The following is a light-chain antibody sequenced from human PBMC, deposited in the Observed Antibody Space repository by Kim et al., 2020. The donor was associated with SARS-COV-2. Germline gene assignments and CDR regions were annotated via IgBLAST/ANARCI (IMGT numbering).Light chain of an antibody. CDR3: LQNSSYPIT. CDR2: GAS. Sequence: ASVGDRVTSTCRASQDIRNDLGWYQQNPGRAPKRLIYGASSLQSGVPSRFSGRGSGTEFTLTISSVQPEDFATYFCLQNSSYPITFGQGTRLDIK. CDR1: QDIRND. V-gene: IGKV1-17*01. J-gene: IGKJ5*01.